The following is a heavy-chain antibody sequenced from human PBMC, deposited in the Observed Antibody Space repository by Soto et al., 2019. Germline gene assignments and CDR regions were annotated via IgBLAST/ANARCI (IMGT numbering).Heavy chain of an antibody. Sequence: QVQLVQSGAEVKKPGSSVNVSCKASGGTFSSYTISWVRQAPGQGLEWMGRIIPILGIANYAQKFQGRVTITADKSTSTAYMELSSLRSEDTAVYYCARDGVDPRTYGMDVWGQGTTVTVSS. CDR3: ARDGVDPRTYGMDV. D-gene: IGHD5-12*01. CDR2: IIPILGIA. V-gene: IGHV1-69*08. CDR1: GGTFSSYT. J-gene: IGHJ6*02.